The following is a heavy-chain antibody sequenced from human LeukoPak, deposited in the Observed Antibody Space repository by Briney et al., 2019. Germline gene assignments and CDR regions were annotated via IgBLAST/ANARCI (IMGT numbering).Heavy chain of an antibody. Sequence: ASVKVSCKASGGTFSSYAISWVRQAPGQGLEWMGRIIPILGIANYAQKFQGRVTITADKSTSTAYMELSSLRSEDTAVYYCARDPYGDYDMLIDYWGQGTLVTVSS. CDR3: ARDPYGDYDMLIDY. V-gene: IGHV1-69*04. CDR1: GGTFSSYA. CDR2: IIPILGIA. D-gene: IGHD4-17*01. J-gene: IGHJ4*02.